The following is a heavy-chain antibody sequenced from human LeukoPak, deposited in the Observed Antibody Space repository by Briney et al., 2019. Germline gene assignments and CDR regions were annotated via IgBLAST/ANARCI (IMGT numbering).Heavy chain of an antibody. CDR1: GFTVSSNY. CDR3: ARDLAWFGEEGMDV. CDR2: IYSGGST. J-gene: IGHJ6*02. D-gene: IGHD3-10*01. Sequence: GGSLRLSCAASGFTVSSNYMSWVRQAPGEGLEWVSVIYSGGSTYNADSVKGRFTISRDNSKNTLYLQMNSLRAEDTAVYYGARDLAWFGEEGMDVWGQGTTVTVSS. V-gene: IGHV3-66*01.